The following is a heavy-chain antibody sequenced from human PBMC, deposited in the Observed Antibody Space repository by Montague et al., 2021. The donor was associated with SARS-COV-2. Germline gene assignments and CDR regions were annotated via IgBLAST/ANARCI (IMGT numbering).Heavy chain of an antibody. J-gene: IGHJ6*03. CDR3: SRFLGRVVPAATGHWEKSDRYYYIDV. CDR2: INHSCTT. V-gene: IGHV4-34*01. CDR1: GGSSNAYY. D-gene: IGHD2-2*01. Sequence: SETLSLTCAVSGGSSNAYYCCWTRQPPGNGLELKGEINHSCTTNYNQSLKRPVTISVYTSKNPFSLKLSSVTAAATAVSYCSRFLGRVVPAATGHWEKSDRYYYIDVWGQGTTVTVSS.